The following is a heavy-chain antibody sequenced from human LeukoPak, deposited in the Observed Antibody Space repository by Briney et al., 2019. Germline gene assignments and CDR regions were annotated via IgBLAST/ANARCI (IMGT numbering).Heavy chain of an antibody. V-gene: IGHV4-34*01. CDR1: GGSFSGYY. Sequence: SETLSLTCAVYGGSFSGYYWSWIRQPPGKGLEWIGEINHSGSTNYNPSLKSRVTISVDTSKNQFSLKLSSVTAADTAVYYCARLRAFDIWGQGTMVTVSS. CDR2: INHSGST. CDR3: ARLRAFDI. J-gene: IGHJ3*02.